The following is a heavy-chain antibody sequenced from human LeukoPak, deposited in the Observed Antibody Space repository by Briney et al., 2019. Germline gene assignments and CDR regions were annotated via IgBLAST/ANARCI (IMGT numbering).Heavy chain of an antibody. CDR1: GFSISSYY. CDR3: ARRVRGVFGLDAFDI. V-gene: IGHV4-59*08. D-gene: IGHD3/OR15-3a*01. J-gene: IGHJ3*02. CDR2: IYYSGST. Sequence: SETLSLTCTVSGFSISSYYWSWIRQAPGKGLEWIGYIYYSGSTNYNPSLKSRVTISVDTSKNQFSLKLSSVTAADTAVYYCARRVRGVFGLDAFDIWGQGTMVTVSS.